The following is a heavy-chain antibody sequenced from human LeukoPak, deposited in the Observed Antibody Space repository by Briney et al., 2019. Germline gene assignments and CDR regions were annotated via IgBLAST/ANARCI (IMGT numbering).Heavy chain of an antibody. D-gene: IGHD3-9*01. CDR1: GYTSTGYY. V-gene: IGHV1-2*02. CDR3: ARGYYDALTGYYPFDH. Sequence: VASVKVSCKASGYTSTGYYMHWVRQAPGQGLEWMGWINPNSGGTNYAQKFQGRVTMTRDTSISTVYMELSRLTSDDTAVFYCARGYYDALTGYYPFDHWGQGTLVTVSS. J-gene: IGHJ4*01. CDR2: INPNSGGT.